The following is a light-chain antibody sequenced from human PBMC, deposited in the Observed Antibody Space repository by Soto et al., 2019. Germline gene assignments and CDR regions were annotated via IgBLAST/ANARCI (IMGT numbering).Light chain of an antibody. J-gene: IGKJ2*03. CDR1: QSVSSSY. V-gene: IGKV3-20*01. CDR2: GAS. Sequence: EIVLTQSPGTLSLSPGERATLSCRASQSVSSSYLAWYQQKPGQAPRLLIYGASSRATGIPDRFSGSGSGTDFTLTISRLEPEDCAVYYGQQYGSSPPVSFGQVTKLLIK. CDR3: QQYGSSPPVS.